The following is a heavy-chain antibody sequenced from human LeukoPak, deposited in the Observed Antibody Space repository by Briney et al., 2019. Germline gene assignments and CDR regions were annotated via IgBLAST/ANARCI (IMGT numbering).Heavy chain of an antibody. CDR2: IKEDGSQK. CDR3: ARAPKSEY. J-gene: IGHJ4*02. CDR1: GFTFSSYA. V-gene: IGHV3-7*01. Sequence: PGRSLRLSCAASGFTFSSYAMHWVRQAPGKGLAWVANIKEDGSQKYYVDSVKGRFTISRDNAKNSLYLDMNSLTTEDTAVYYCARAPKSEYWGQGTLVTVSS.